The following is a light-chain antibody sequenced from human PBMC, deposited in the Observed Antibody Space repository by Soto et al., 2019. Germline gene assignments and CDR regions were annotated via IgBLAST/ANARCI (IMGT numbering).Light chain of an antibody. CDR2: DAT. CDR3: SLSYDGARI. V-gene: IGLV7-46*01. Sequence: QTVVTQEPSLTVSPGETVTLTCGSSTGAVTSGHYPHWIQQKPGQAPRTLIYDATNKQSWTPARFSASLLGGKAALTLSGAQPEDEGDYYCSLSYDGARIFGGSTQLTVL. CDR1: TGAVTSGHY. J-gene: IGLJ7*01.